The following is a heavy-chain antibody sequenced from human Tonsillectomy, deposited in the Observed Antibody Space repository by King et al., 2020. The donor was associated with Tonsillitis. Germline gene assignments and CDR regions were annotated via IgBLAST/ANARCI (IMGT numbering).Heavy chain of an antibody. CDR3: AKDTAAGPTPYFYYGMDV. J-gene: IGHJ6*02. Sequence: VQLVESGGGLVQPGGSLRLSCAASGFTFSSYAMSWVRQAPGKGLEWVSVIYSGGSSTHYADSVKGRFTISRDNSKNPLYLQMNSLRAEDTAVYYCAKDTAAGPTPYFYYGMDVWGQGTTVTVSS. CDR2: IYSGGSST. CDR1: GFTFSSYA. D-gene: IGHD6-13*01. V-gene: IGHV3-23*03.